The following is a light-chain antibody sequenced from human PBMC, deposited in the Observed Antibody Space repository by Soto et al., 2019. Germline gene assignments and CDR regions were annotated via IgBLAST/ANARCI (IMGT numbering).Light chain of an antibody. CDR3: QQSLTSPIT. V-gene: IGKV3-20*01. CDR1: QNLGTLY. CDR2: GAS. J-gene: IGKJ1*01. Sequence: EIVLTQSPGTLSLSPGERGTLSCRASQNLGTLYLAWFQQKSGQAPRLLIFGASIRATGIPARFSGSGSATDFTLPISRLDPADFAFSYCQQSLTSPITFRQGIKVDI.